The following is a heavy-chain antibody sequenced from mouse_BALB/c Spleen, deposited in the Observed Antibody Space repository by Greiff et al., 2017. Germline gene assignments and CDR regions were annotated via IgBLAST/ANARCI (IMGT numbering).Heavy chain of an antibody. J-gene: IGHJ2*01. V-gene: IGHV1-14*01. CDR1: GYTFTSYV. CDR3: ARKEYGNLDYCDY. D-gene: IGHD2-10*02. Sequence: VQLKQSGPELVKPGASVKMSCKASGYTFTSYVMHWVKQKPGQGLEWIGYINPYNDGTKYNEKFKGKATLTSDKSSSTAYMELSSLTSEDSAVYYCARKEYGNLDYCDYWGQGTTLTVSS. CDR2: INPYNDGT.